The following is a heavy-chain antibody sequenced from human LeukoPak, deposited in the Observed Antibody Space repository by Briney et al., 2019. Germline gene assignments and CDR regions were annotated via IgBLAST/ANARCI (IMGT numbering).Heavy chain of an antibody. CDR2: IYYSGST. V-gene: IGHV4-31*03. Sequence: PQTLSLTCTVSGGSISSGGYYWTWIRQHPGKGLEWIGYIYYSGSTYYNPSLKSRVTISVDTSKNQFSLRLSSVTAADTAGYYCALGYCGGGSCYAREYFQHWGQGTLFTVSS. J-gene: IGHJ1*01. CDR1: GGSISSGGYY. CDR3: ALGYCGGGSCYAREYFQH. D-gene: IGHD2-15*01.